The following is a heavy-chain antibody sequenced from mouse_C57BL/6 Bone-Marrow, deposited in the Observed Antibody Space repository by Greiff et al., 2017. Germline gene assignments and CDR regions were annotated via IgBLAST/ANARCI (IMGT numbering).Heavy chain of an antibody. CDR3: AREELGFLRFAY. Sequence: QVQLQQPGAELVMPGASVKLSCKASGYTFTSYWMHWVKQRPGQGLEWNGEIDPSDSYTNYNPKFKGKSTLTVDKSSSTAYMQLRSLTSEDSAVYYCAREELGFLRFAYWGQGTLVTVSA. J-gene: IGHJ3*01. CDR1: GYTFTSYW. V-gene: IGHV1-69*01. CDR2: IDPSDSYT.